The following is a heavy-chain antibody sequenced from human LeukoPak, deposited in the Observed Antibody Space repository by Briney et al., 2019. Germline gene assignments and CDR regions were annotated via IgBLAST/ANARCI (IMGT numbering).Heavy chain of an antibody. D-gene: IGHD1-26*01. J-gene: IGHJ4*02. CDR2: ILGGGDTT. Sequence: GGSLRLSCAASGFTFNYYAMNWVRQAPGKGLEWVSAILGGGDTTSYADSVKGRFTISRDNSKNTLYLQMNSLRAEDTAVYYCATTRPGTHFDYWGQGTLVTVSS. CDR1: GFTFNYYA. CDR3: ATTRPGTHFDY. V-gene: IGHV3-23*01.